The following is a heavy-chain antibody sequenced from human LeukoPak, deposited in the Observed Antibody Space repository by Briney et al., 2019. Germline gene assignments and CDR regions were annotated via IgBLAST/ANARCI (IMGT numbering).Heavy chain of an antibody. CDR2: IKSKTDGGTT. J-gene: IGHJ4*02. CDR1: GFTFSSYT. Sequence: GGSLRLSCAASGFTFSSYTMHWIRQAPGKGLEWVGRIKSKTDGGTTDYAAPVKGRFTISRDDSKNTLYLQMNSLKTEDTAVYYCTTTPTKYYDFWSAYNDYWGRGTLVTVSS. V-gene: IGHV3-15*07. D-gene: IGHD3-3*01. CDR3: TTTPTKYYDFWSAYNDY.